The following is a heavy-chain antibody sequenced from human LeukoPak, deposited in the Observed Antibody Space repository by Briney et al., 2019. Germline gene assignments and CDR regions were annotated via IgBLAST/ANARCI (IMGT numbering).Heavy chain of an antibody. CDR3: AISDDMWGFAS. CDR2: IDRRSGSS. V-gene: IGHV1-2*02. Sequence: ASVKVSCKAFGVTLIGYHMHWVRQAPGRRPEWMRWIDRRSGSSSSAQKFLGRVTVTRDTSMNTFYKDMSGLTSDDTAIYYCAISDDMWGFASWGVGTQVTVSS. D-gene: IGHD3-16*01. CDR1: GVTLIGYH. J-gene: IGHJ4*02.